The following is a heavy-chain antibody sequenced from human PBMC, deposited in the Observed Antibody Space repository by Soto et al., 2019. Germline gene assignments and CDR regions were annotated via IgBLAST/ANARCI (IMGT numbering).Heavy chain of an antibody. V-gene: IGHV1-18*01. J-gene: IGHJ4*02. CDR3: ARDLDRSGSYDAAY. D-gene: IGHD3-10*01. CDR2: ISAYNGNT. Sequence: WLRQKTAQGLEWMGWISAYNGNTKYAQNLQGRVTMTTDASTSTAYMEMRSLRSDDTAVYYCARDLDRSGSYDAAYWGPGTLVTGS.